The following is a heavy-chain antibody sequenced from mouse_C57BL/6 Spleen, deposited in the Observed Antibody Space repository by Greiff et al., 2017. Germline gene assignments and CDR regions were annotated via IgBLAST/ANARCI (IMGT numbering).Heavy chain of an antibody. D-gene: IGHD1-1*01. CDR3: ARAITTGWRGDY. CDR1: GYTFTSYN. Sequence: QVQLQQSGAELVRPGASVKMSCKASGYTFTSYNMHWVKQTPRQGLEWIGAIYPVNGDTSYNQKFKGKATLTVDKSSSTAYMQLSSLTSVDSAVYFCARAITTGWRGDYWGQGTTLTVSS. J-gene: IGHJ2*01. V-gene: IGHV1-12*01. CDR2: IYPVNGDT.